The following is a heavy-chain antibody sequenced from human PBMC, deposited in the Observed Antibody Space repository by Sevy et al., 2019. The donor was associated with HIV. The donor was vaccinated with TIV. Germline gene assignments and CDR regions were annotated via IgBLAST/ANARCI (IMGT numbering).Heavy chain of an antibody. V-gene: IGHV3-15*01. CDR3: VTGKLDWLLA. CDR1: GVNFTNAW. J-gene: IGHJ1*01. D-gene: IGHD3-3*01. CDR2: IKDKAEGETR. Sequence: GSLRLSCVVSGVNFTNAWLTWVHQAPGKGLERVGRIKDKAEGETRDLPPPVKGRFSLSRDDVTNTVVLQMNGLKTGDTAVYYWVTGKLDWLLARGQGTLVTVSS.